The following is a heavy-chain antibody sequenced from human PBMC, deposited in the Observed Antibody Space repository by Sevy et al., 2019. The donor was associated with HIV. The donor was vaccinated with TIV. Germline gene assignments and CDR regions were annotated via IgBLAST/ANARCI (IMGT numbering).Heavy chain of an antibody. J-gene: IGHJ5*02. CDR2: IIPIFGTA. Sequence: ASVKVSCKASGGTFSSYAISWVRQAPGQGLEWMGGIIPIFGTANYAQKFQGRVTITADESTSTAYMELSSLRSEDTAVYYCARSGSSSWYDGNWFDPWGQGTLVTVSS. CDR1: GGTFSSYA. V-gene: IGHV1-69*13. D-gene: IGHD6-13*01. CDR3: ARSGSSSWYDGNWFDP.